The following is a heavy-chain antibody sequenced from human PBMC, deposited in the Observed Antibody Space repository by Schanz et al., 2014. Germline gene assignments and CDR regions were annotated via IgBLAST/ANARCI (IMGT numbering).Heavy chain of an antibody. J-gene: IGHJ4*02. V-gene: IGHV3-23*04. Sequence: EVQLVESGGGLVKPGGSLRLSCAASGFTFSSYAMSWVRQAPGKGLEWVSALSGSGGSTYYADSVKGRFTISRDNSKNTLYLQMNRLRAEDTALYYCAIIGVMVAVGGTRADYWGQGTLVTVSS. CDR2: LSGSGGST. CDR3: AIIGVMVAVGGTRADY. CDR1: GFTFSSYA. D-gene: IGHD6-19*01.